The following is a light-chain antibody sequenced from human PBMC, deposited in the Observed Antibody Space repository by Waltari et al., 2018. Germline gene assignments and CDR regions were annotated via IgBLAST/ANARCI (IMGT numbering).Light chain of an antibody. CDR3: QQYNRWPPLT. Sequence: DILMTQSPAALSVSPGETATFSCRASKSISSSLAWYQQKPGQAPRLLIFDASTRATGVPARFRGSGSGTEFTLTISSLQSEDSAIYYCQQYNRWPPLTFGGGTKVEIK. J-gene: IGKJ4*01. CDR2: DAS. CDR1: KSISSS. V-gene: IGKV3-15*01.